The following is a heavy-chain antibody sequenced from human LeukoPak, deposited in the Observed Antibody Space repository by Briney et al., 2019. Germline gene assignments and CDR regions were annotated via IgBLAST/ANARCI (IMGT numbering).Heavy chain of an antibody. CDR1: GFTFSSYG. CDR3: ATRYYYGSGSYYNVPPLDY. CDR2: ISYDGSNK. V-gene: IGHV3-30*03. Sequence: GRSLRLSCAASGFTFSSYGMHWVRQAPGKGLEWVAVISYDGSNKYYADSVKGRFTISRDNSKNTLYLQMNSLRAGDTAVYYCATRYYYGSGSYYNVPPLDYWGQGTLVTVSS. J-gene: IGHJ4*02. D-gene: IGHD3-10*01.